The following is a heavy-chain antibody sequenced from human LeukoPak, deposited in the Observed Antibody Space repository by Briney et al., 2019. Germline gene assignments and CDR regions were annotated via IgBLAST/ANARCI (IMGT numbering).Heavy chain of an antibody. D-gene: IGHD2-2*01. CDR1: GFTFSSYA. J-gene: IGHJ4*02. CDR2: ISGSGGST. Sequence: TGGSLRLSCAASGFTFSSYAMSWVRQAPGKGLEWVSAISGSGGSTYYADSVKGRFTISRDNSKNTLYLQMNSLRAEDTAVYYCAKTLLGYCSSTSCYATAFDYWGQGTLVTVSS. CDR3: AKTLLGYCSSTSCYATAFDY. V-gene: IGHV3-23*01.